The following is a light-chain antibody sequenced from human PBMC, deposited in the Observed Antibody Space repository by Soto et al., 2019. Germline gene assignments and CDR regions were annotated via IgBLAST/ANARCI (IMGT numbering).Light chain of an antibody. V-gene: IGKV3D-15*01. CDR1: QSVSSN. Sequence: EIVMTQSPATLSVSPGERATLSCRASQSVSSNLAWYQQKPGQAPRLLIYDASNRATGIPARFSGSGPGTDFTLTISSLEPEDFAVYYCQYYGNSPLTFGQGTKVDIK. CDR3: QYYGNSPLT. J-gene: IGKJ1*01. CDR2: DAS.